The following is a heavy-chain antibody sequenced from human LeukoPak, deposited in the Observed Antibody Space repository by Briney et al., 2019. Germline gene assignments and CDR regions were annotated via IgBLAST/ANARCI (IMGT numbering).Heavy chain of an antibody. CDR3: AKGDSSGYYPRVFDY. Sequence: GRSLRLSCAASGFTFSSYGMHWVRPAPGKGLGWVAVISYDGSNKYYADSVKGRFTISRDNSKNTLYLQMNSLRAEDTAVYYCAKGDSSGYYPRVFDYWGQGTLVTVSS. J-gene: IGHJ4*02. CDR2: ISYDGSNK. CDR1: GFTFSSYG. V-gene: IGHV3-30*18. D-gene: IGHD3-22*01.